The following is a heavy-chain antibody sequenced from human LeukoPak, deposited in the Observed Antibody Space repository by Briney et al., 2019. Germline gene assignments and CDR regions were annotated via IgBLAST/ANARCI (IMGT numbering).Heavy chain of an antibody. V-gene: IGHV4-30-2*01. J-gene: IGHJ4*02. CDR1: GGSISSGGYY. CDR2: INHSGST. CDR3: ARGHLKYSSSYLYYFDY. Sequence: SQTLSLTCTVSGGSISSGGYYWSWIRQPPGKGLEWIGEINHSGSTNYNPSLKSRVTISVDTSKNQFSLKLSSVTAADTAVYYCARGHLKYSSSYLYYFDYWGQGTLVTVSS. D-gene: IGHD6-13*01.